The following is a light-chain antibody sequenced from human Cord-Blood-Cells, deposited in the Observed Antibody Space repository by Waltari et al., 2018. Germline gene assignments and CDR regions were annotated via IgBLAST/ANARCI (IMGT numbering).Light chain of an antibody. CDR2: GAS. J-gene: IGKJ4*01. V-gene: IGKV3-15*01. CDR1: QGVSSN. CDR3: QQYNNWPPFT. Sequence: EIVMTQSPATLSVFPGERANFPSRASQGVSSNSAWYQQKTGQAPRLLIYGASPRATGIPARFSGSGSWTEFTLTISSLQSEDFSVYYCQQYNNWPPFTFGGGTKVEIK.